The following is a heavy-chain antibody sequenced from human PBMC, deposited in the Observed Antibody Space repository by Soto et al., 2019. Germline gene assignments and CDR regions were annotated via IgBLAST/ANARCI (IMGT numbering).Heavy chain of an antibody. D-gene: IGHD6-13*01. J-gene: IGHJ1*01. Sequence: VQLVQSGAEVKKPGASVKVSCKASGYTFSNYGISWVRQAPGQGPEWMGWISGYNGNTNYAQTLQGRVTMTTDTSTNTAYMELRSLRSDDTAVYYCARGGSSWSAEYYQHWGQGTLVIVSS. CDR1: GYTFSNYG. V-gene: IGHV1-18*01. CDR3: ARGGSSWSAEYYQH. CDR2: ISGYNGNT.